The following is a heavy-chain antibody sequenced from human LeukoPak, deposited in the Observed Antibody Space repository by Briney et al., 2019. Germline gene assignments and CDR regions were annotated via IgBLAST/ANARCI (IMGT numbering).Heavy chain of an antibody. V-gene: IGHV4-34*01. CDR3: ARGSQSLGYCSGGSCRAKIFDY. J-gene: IGHJ4*02. D-gene: IGHD2-15*01. CDR1: GGTFSGYY. CDR2: INHSGST. Sequence: SETLSLTCAASGGTFSGYYWSWIRQPPGKGLEWIGEINHSGSTNYNASLKSRVTISVDTSKHQFSLKLSSVTAADTAVYYCARGSQSLGYCSGGSCRAKIFDYWGQGTLVTVSS.